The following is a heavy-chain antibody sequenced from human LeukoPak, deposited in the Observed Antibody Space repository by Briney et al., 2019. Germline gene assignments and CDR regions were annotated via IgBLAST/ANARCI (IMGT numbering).Heavy chain of an antibody. D-gene: IGHD3-16*01. CDR1: GFTFSSYA. J-gene: IGHJ6*02. CDR2: ISGSGDST. V-gene: IGHV3-23*01. Sequence: GGSLRLSCAASGFTFSSYAMSWVRQAPGKGLEWVSTISGSGDSTYYADSVKGRFTISRDNAKNSLYLQMNSLRAEDTAVYYCARDLRYDYVWGNYYYYYGMDVWGQGTTVTVSS. CDR3: ARDLRYDYVWGNYYYYYGMDV.